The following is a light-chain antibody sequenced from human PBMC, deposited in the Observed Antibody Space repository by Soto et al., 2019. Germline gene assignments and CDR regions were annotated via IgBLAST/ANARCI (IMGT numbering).Light chain of an antibody. V-gene: IGKV3-20*01. CDR1: QSVSSSY. CDR3: QQYGSSP. CDR2: GAS. J-gene: IGKJ2*01. Sequence: EIVLTQYPGTLSLSPGERATLSCRASQSVSSSYLAWYQQKPGQSPRLLIYGASSRATGIPDRFSGSGSGTDFTLTISRLEPEDFAVYYCQQYGSSPLGQGTKLEIK.